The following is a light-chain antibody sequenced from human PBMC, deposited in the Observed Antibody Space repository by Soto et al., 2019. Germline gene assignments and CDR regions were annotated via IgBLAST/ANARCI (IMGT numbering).Light chain of an antibody. CDR3: QHYNSYSQA. CDR2: AAS. Sequence: DIQMTQSPSSLSASVGDRVTITCRASQSISSYLNWYQQTPGKAPKLLIYAASSLESGVPSRFSGSGSGTDVTLTISSLQADEFATYYCQHYNSYSQAFGQGTKVDIK. CDR1: QSISSY. V-gene: IGKV1-39*01. J-gene: IGKJ1*01.